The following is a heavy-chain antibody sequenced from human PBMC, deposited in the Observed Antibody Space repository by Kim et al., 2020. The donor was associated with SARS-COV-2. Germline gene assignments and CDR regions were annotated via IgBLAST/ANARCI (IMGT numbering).Heavy chain of an antibody. CDR2: IYPGDSWT. J-gene: IGHJ4*02. V-gene: IGHV5-51*01. D-gene: IGHD2-8*02. Sequence: GESLKISCRGSGYMLTNYWIAWVRQMPGRGLEWMGSIYPGDSWTRYSPSFQGQVTFAADESTYTAYLQWSSLKASDTAMYYCAASLNPYCTGTTCHLEYWGQGTLVTVSS. CDR3: AASLNPYCTGTTCHLEY. CDR1: GYMLTNYW.